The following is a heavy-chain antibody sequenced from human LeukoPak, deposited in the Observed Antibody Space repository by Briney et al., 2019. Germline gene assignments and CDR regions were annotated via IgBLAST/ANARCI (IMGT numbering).Heavy chain of an antibody. CDR2: IYYSGST. D-gene: IGHD6-13*01. J-gene: IGHJ3*02. Sequence: PSETLSLTCTVSGGSISSGDYYWSWIRQPPGKGLEWIGYIYYSGSTYYNPSLKSRVTISVDTSKNQFSLKPSSVTAADTAVYYCARANAAAGTDDAFDIWGQGTMVTVSS. CDR1: GGSISSGDYY. CDR3: ARANAAAGTDDAFDI. V-gene: IGHV4-30-4*08.